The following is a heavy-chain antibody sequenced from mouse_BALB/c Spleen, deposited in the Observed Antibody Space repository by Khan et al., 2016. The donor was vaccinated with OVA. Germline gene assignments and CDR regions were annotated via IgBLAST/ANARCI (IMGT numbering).Heavy chain of an antibody. Sequence: QIQLVQSGPELKKPGETVKISCKASGYTFTNNGMNWVKQAPGKGLKWMGWINTYTGEPTYAYDFKGRFAFSLETSASTAYLQINNLTNEDTATYFCARVGYSGTMDYWGQGTSVTVSS. CDR1: GYTFTNNG. J-gene: IGHJ4*01. D-gene: IGHD3-2*02. CDR3: ARVGYSGTMDY. V-gene: IGHV9-3-1*01. CDR2: INTYTGEP.